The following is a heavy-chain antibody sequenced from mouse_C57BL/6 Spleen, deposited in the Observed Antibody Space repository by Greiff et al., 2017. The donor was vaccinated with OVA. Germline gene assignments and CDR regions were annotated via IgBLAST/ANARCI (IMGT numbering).Heavy chain of an antibody. CDR3: ARPPDYGSSSGYFDY. D-gene: IGHD1-1*01. CDR1: GYTFTSYW. J-gene: IGHJ2*01. CDR2: IYPGSGST. Sequence: LQQPGAELVKPGASVKMSCKASGYTFTSYWITWVKPRPGQGLEWIGDIYPGSGSTNYNEKFKSKATLTVDTSSSTAYMQLSSLTSEDSAVYYCARPPDYGSSSGYFDYWGQGTTLTVSS. V-gene: IGHV1-55*01.